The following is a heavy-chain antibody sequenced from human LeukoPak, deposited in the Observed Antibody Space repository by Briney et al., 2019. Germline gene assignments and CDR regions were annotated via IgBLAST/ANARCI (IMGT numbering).Heavy chain of an antibody. CDR2: ISGSGGST. CDR3: AKDPRKWGFPTQFDY. Sequence: GSLRLSCAASGFTFSSYAMSWVRQAPGKGLEWVSAISGSGGSTYYADSVKGRFTISRDNSKNTLYLQMNSLRAEDTAVYYCAKDPRKWGFPTQFDYWGQGTLVTVSS. V-gene: IGHV3-23*01. J-gene: IGHJ4*02. D-gene: IGHD7-27*01. CDR1: GFTFSSYA.